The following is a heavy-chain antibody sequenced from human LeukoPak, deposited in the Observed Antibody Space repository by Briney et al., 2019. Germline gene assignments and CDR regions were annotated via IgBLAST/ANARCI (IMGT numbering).Heavy chain of an antibody. Sequence: PSETLSLTCAVYGGSFSGYYWSWIRQPPGKGLEWIGEINHSGSTNYNPSLKSRVTISVDTSKNQFSLKLSSVTAADTAVYYCARGMIITIFGVVHDYWGQGTLVTVSS. CDR3: ARGMIITIFGVVHDY. CDR1: GGSFSGYY. V-gene: IGHV4-34*01. J-gene: IGHJ4*02. CDR2: INHSGST. D-gene: IGHD3-3*01.